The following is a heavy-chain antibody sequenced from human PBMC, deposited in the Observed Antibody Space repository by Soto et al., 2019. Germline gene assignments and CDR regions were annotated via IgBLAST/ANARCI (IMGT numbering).Heavy chain of an antibody. Sequence: EVQLLESGGGLVQPGGSLRLSCAASGLSFSSYAMSWVRQAPGKGLEWVSGISGTGITTFYADSVKGRFTISRDNSRNTLDLQMSSLRAEDTAVYYCAKDLKISVWGQGTMVTVSS. CDR1: GLSFSSYA. CDR3: AKDLKISV. J-gene: IGHJ3*01. V-gene: IGHV3-23*01. CDR2: ISGTGITT.